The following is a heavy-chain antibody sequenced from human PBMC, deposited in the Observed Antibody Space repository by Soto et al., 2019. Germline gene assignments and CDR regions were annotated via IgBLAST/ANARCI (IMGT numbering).Heavy chain of an antibody. J-gene: IGHJ4*02. Sequence: QVQLVESGGGVVQPGRSLRLSCAASGFTFSSYGMHWVRQAPGKGLEWVAVISYDGSNKYYADSVKGRFTISRDNSKNTLYLQMNSLRAEDTAVYYCAKVGDSIAVAGSRYYIDYWGQGTLVTVSS. CDR3: AKVGDSIAVAGSRYYIDY. CDR2: ISYDGSNK. CDR1: GFTFSSYG. V-gene: IGHV3-30*18. D-gene: IGHD6-19*01.